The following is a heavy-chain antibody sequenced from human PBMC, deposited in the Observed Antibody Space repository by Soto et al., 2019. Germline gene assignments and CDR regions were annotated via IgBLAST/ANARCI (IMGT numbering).Heavy chain of an antibody. J-gene: IGHJ4*02. D-gene: IGHD4-17*01. CDR3: AHKPREYGTYFDS. CDR1: GFSLSTRGVG. CDR2: LYWADDE. Sequence: QITLKESGPTLVKPTQTLTLTCTFSGFSLSTRGVGVGWIRQPPGKALEWLALLYWADDEGYSQSLKSRFTSPKDPPKTQVVLTVPTRTPVDTATYSCAHKPREYGTYFDSGGQEPRVTVSP. V-gene: IGHV2-5*02.